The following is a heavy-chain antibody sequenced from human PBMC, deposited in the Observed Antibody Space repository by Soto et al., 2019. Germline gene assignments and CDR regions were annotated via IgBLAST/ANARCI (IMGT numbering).Heavy chain of an antibody. J-gene: IGHJ4*02. CDR3: AIDLPDGYCSGGSCYSYQYYFDY. D-gene: IGHD2-15*01. Sequence: GGSLRLSCAASGFTFSSYAMHWVRQAPGKGLEWVAVISYDGSNKYYADSVKGRFPISRDNSKNTLYLQMNSLRAEDTAVYYCAIDLPDGYCSGGSCYSYQYYFDYWGQGTLVTVSS. V-gene: IGHV3-30-3*01. CDR1: GFTFSSYA. CDR2: ISYDGSNK.